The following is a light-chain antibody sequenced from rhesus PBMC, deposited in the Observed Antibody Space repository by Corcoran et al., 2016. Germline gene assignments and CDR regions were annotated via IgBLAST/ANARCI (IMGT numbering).Light chain of an antibody. CDR3: QQYNDLLWT. J-gene: IGKJ1*01. V-gene: IGKV3-40*03. Sequence: EIVLTQSPATLSLSPGERATLSCRASQTVSNNLAWYQQKPVQAPNLHVHSAYFRATGIPDRFSGSGSRTECTLTISSLEPEDVGVYHCQQYNDLLWTFGQGTKVEIK. CDR2: SAY. CDR1: QTVSNN.